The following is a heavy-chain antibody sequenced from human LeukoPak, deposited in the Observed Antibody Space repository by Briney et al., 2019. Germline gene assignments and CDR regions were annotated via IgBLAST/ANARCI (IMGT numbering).Heavy chain of an antibody. CDR2: IWYDGSNK. V-gene: IGHV3-30*02. Sequence: GGSLRLSRAASGFTFSSYGMHWVRQAPGKGLEWVAVIWYDGSNKYYADSVKGRFTISRDNSKNTLYLQMNSLRAEDTAVYYCAKSERGSYAYYFDYWGQGTLVTVSS. J-gene: IGHJ4*02. CDR1: GFTFSSYG. CDR3: AKSERGSYAYYFDY. D-gene: IGHD1-26*01.